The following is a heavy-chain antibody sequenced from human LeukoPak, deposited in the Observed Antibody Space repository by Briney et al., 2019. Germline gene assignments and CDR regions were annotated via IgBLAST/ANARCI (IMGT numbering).Heavy chain of an antibody. CDR2: ISGSGGST. J-gene: IGHJ4*02. CDR3: AKDQAIAVAGM. CDR1: GSTFSSYA. V-gene: IGHV3-23*01. D-gene: IGHD6-19*01. Sequence: GGSLRLSRAASGSTFSSYAMSWVRQAPGKGLEWVSAISGSGGSTYYADSVKGRFTISRDNSKNTLYLQMNSLRAEDTAVYYCAKDQAIAVAGMWGQGTLVTVSS.